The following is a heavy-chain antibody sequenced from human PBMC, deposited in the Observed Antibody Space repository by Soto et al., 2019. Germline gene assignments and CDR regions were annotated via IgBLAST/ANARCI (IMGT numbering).Heavy chain of an antibody. Sequence: QVQLVESRGGVVQPGRSLRLSCAASGFTFSHYAMHWVRQAPGKGLEWVALMSYDGSNEYYADSVKGRFTISRDNSKNTLYLQMNSLRAEDTAVYYCAKDGSHNFDYWGQGTPVTVSS. CDR1: GFTFSHYA. J-gene: IGHJ4*02. CDR3: AKDGSHNFDY. V-gene: IGHV3-30*18. D-gene: IGHD1-26*01. CDR2: MSYDGSNE.